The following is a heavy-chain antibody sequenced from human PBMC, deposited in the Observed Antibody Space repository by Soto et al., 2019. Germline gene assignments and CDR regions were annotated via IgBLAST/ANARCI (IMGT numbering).Heavy chain of an antibody. CDR2: ISGSGGST. Sequence: EVQLLESGGGLVQPGGSLRLSCAASGFTFSSYAMSWVSQAPGKGLEWVSAISGSGGSTYYADSVKGRFTISRDNSKNTLYLQINSLRAEDTAVYYCAKSFRGAVEFFDYWGQGTLVTVSS. CDR1: GFTFSSYA. D-gene: IGHD6-19*01. CDR3: AKSFRGAVEFFDY. V-gene: IGHV3-23*01. J-gene: IGHJ4*02.